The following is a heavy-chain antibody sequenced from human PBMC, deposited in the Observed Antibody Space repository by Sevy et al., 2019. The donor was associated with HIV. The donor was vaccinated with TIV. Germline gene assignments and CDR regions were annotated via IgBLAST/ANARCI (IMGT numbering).Heavy chain of an antibody. J-gene: IGHJ4*02. D-gene: IGHD3-22*01. CDR1: GYTLTQLS. CDR2: FDPEDGET. CDR3: ATTKDYYDSSASPFDY. Sequence: ASVKVSCKVSGYTLTQLSMHWVRQAPGKGLEWMGSFDPEDGETLYAQNFQGRVTMTEDTSTDTAYMALSSLRSEDTAIYYCATTKDYYDSSASPFDYWGQGTLVTVSS. V-gene: IGHV1-24*01.